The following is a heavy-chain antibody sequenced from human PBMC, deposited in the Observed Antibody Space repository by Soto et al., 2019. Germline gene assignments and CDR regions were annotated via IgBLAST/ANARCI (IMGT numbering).Heavy chain of an antibody. V-gene: IGHV4-30-4*01. CDR3: ARGRYCLTGRCFPNWFDS. Sequence: SETLSLTCSVSGDTISTVDHFWAWIRQPPGQALEYIGYIYKRATTYYNPSFEGRVAISLDTSKSHFSLNVTSVTAADTAVYFCARGRYCLTGRCFPNWFDSWGQGTLVTVSS. CDR1: GDTISTVDHF. J-gene: IGHJ5*01. D-gene: IGHD2-15*01. CDR2: IYKRATT.